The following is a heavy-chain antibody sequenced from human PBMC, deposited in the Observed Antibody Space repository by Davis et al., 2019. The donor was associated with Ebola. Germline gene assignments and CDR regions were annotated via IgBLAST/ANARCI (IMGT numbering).Heavy chain of an antibody. J-gene: IGHJ4*02. CDR3: AREEYSSSSAGGPFDY. V-gene: IGHV1-69*04. Sequence: SVKVSCKASGGTFSSYAISWVRQAPGQGLEWMGRIIPILGIANYAQKFQGRVTITADKSTNTAYMELSSLRSEDTAVYYCAREEYSSSSAGGPFDYWGQGTLVTVSS. CDR2: IIPILGIA. CDR1: GGTFSSYA. D-gene: IGHD6-6*01.